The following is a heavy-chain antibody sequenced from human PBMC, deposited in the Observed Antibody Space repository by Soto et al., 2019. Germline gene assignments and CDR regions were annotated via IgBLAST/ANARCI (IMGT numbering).Heavy chain of an antibody. Sequence: QVQLVQSGAEVKKPGSSVKVSCKASGGTFSSYTISWVRQAPGQGLEWMGRIIPILGIANYAQKSQGRVTITADKYTSTAYMDLSSLRPEDTAVYYCARGGRQLERRGWFDPWGQGTLVTVSS. V-gene: IGHV1-69*02. J-gene: IGHJ5*02. CDR3: ARGGRQLERRGWFDP. CDR1: GGTFSSYT. CDR2: IIPILGIA. D-gene: IGHD1-1*01.